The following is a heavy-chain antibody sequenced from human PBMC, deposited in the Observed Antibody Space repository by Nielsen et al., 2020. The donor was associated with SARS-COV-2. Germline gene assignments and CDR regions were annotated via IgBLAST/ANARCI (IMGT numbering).Heavy chain of an antibody. CDR1: GFTFSRYG. J-gene: IGHJ4*02. Sequence: GESLKISCAASGFTFSRYGMNWVRQVPGKGLEWVSVIKTSGGSTYYADSVKGRCTISRDNSKNTLYLQMNSLRVEDTAVYYCTKNGPRAAAGSSRPDYWGQGILVTVSS. CDR3: TKNGPRAAAGSSRPDY. V-gene: IGHV3-23*01. CDR2: IKTSGGST. D-gene: IGHD6-13*01.